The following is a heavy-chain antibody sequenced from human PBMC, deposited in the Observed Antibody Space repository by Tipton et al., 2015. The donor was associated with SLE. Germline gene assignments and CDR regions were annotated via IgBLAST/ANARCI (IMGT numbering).Heavy chain of an antibody. CDR3: ARARGGSYYNYYYGMDV. Sequence: LRLSCAVYGGSFSGYYWSWLRQPPGKGLEWIGEINHIGSTNYNPSLKSRVTISVDTSKNQFSQKLSSVTAAGTAVYYCARARGGSYYNYYYGMDVWGQGTTVTVSS. D-gene: IGHD1-26*01. CDR2: INHIGST. V-gene: IGHV4-34*01. CDR1: GGSFSGYY. J-gene: IGHJ6*02.